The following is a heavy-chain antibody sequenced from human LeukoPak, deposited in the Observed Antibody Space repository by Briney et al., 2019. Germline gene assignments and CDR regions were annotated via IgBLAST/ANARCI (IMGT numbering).Heavy chain of an antibody. CDR2: IDAGGTST. CDR3: ATRGITATKYIES. V-gene: IGHV3-23*01. J-gene: IGHJ4*02. D-gene: IGHD1-20*01. CDR1: GFTFSSYV. Sequence: PGGSLRLSCAASGFTFSSYVMSWVRQAPGKGLEWVSTIDAGGTSTYYAASVKGRFTISRDNSKNALHLQMNGLRAEDTAVYYCATRGITATKYIESWGQGTLVTVSS.